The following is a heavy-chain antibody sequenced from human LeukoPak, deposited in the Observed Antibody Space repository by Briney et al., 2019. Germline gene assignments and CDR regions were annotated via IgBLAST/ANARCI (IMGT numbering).Heavy chain of an antibody. J-gene: IGHJ5*02. CDR3: AKNMIVSSSGFDP. D-gene: IGHD3-22*01. Sequence: GGSLRLSCAASGFTFSSSAMSWVRQAPGKGLEWVSAISGSGGSTYYADSVKGRFTISRDNSKNMLYLQMNSLRAEDTAVYYCAKNMIVSSSGFDPWGQGTLVTVSS. V-gene: IGHV3-23*01. CDR2: ISGSGGST. CDR1: GFTFSSSA.